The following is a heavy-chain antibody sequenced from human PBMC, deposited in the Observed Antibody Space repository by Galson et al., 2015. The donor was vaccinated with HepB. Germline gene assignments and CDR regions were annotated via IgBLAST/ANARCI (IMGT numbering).Heavy chain of an antibody. CDR3: ARDYRPGFGSGRYYPNWFDR. D-gene: IGHD3-10*01. J-gene: IGHJ5*02. V-gene: IGHV3-21*01. Sequence: SLRLSCAASGFTFSSYAMSWVRQAPGKGLEWVSSISSSSDHIYYVDSVKGRFTISRDNAKDSLFLQMDSLRVDDTAVYYCARDYRPGFGSGRYYPNWFDRWGQGTLVTVSS. CDR1: GFTFSSYA. CDR2: ISSSSDHI.